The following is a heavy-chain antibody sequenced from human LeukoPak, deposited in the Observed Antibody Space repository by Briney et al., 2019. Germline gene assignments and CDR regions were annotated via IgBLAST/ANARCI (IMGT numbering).Heavy chain of an antibody. CDR1: GGSITSGSFY. J-gene: IGHJ4*02. D-gene: IGHD3-16*01. Sequence: PSETLSLTCTVSGGSITSGSFYWTRMRQHPGKGLEWIGYIYYSGTSYYNPSPKSRVTISLDTSKNQFSLNLSSVTAADTAVYYCARVGPGGRVLWGQGTLVTVSS. CDR2: IYYSGTS. V-gene: IGHV4-31*03. CDR3: ARVGPGGRVL.